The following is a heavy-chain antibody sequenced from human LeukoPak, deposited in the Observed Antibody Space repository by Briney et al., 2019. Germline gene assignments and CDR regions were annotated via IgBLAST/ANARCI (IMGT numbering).Heavy chain of an antibody. Sequence: GGSLKISLNSSGYIYTSYWIGWVRQLPGKGLEGRGIFYPGDSVTRYRTSCQGQLPIPADKSIRTSFLQWKSLKVSEPACIYCARVGGRHGYNWGDLWGQGTLVS. CDR2: FYPGDSVT. CDR3: ARVGGRHGYNWGDL. CDR1: GYIYTSYW. D-gene: IGHD5-24*01. J-gene: IGHJ5*02. V-gene: IGHV5-51*01.